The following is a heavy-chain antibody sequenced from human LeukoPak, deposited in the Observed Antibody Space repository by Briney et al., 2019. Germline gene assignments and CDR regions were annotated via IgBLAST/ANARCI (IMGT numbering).Heavy chain of an antibody. D-gene: IGHD4-17*01. CDR1: GFTFSNAW. CDR3: ARESDYGPYYYYMDV. J-gene: IGHJ6*03. CDR2: ISSSGSTI. Sequence: GGSLRLSCAASGFTFSNAWMSWVRQAPGKGLEWVSYISSSGSTIYYADSVKGRFTISRDNAKNSLYLQMNSLRAEDTAVYYCARESDYGPYYYYMDVWGKGTTVTISS. V-gene: IGHV3-11*01.